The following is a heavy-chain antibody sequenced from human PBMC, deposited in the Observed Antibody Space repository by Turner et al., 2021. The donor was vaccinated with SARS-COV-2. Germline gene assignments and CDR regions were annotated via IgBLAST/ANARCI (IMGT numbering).Heavy chain of an antibody. V-gene: IGHV3-53*02. CDR2: IYSGGST. Sequence: EVQLVETGGGLIQPGGSLRLSCAASGFTVSSNYMSWVRQAPGKGLEWVSVIYSGGSTFYADSVKGRFTISRDNSKNTLYLQMNSLRAEDTAVYYGARDLAYYGMDVWGQGTTVTVSS. CDR1: GFTVSSNY. J-gene: IGHJ6*02. CDR3: ARDLAYYGMDV. D-gene: IGHD2-15*01.